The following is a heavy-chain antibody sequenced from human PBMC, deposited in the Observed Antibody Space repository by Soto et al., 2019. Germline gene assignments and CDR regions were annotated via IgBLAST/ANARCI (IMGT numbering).Heavy chain of an antibody. Sequence: GGSLRLSCAASGFTFDDYAMHWVRQVPGKGLEWVSGINWNSGSIGYGDSVKGRFAISRDNAKNSLHLQMNSLSAEETAFYYCARALWSRRPYGIDVWSPGTTVTV. D-gene: IGHD3-10*01. CDR3: ARALWSRRPYGIDV. CDR1: GFTFDDYA. CDR2: INWNSGSI. V-gene: IGHV3-9*01. J-gene: IGHJ6*02.